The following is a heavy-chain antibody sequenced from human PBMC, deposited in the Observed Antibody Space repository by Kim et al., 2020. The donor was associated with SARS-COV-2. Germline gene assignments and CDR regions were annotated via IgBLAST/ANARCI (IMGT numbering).Heavy chain of an antibody. CDR2: ISSSSSYI. V-gene: IGHV3-21*01. D-gene: IGHD3-9*01. J-gene: IGHJ6*02. CDR3: ARVPVYDILTGYSSPPHYYGMDV. CDR1: GFTFSSYS. Sequence: GGSLRLSCAASGFTFSSYSMNWVRQAPGKGLEWVSSISSSSSYIYYADSVKGRFTISRDNAKNSLYLQMNSLRAEDTAVYYCARVPVYDILTGYSSPPHYYGMDVWGQGTTVTVSS.